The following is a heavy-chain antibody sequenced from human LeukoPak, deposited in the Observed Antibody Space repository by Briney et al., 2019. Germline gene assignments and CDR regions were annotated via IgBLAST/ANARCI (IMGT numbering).Heavy chain of an antibody. V-gene: IGHV3-66*01. CDR1: EFSVGSNY. CDR3: ARGDTAMVDYYYYMDV. D-gene: IGHD5-18*01. J-gene: IGHJ6*03. CDR2: IYSGGST. Sequence: GGSLRLSCAASEFSVGSNYMTWVRQAPGKGLEWVSLIYSGGSTYYADSVKGRFTISRDNSKNTLYLQMNSLRAEDTAVYYCARGDTAMVDYYYYMDVWGKGTTVTISS.